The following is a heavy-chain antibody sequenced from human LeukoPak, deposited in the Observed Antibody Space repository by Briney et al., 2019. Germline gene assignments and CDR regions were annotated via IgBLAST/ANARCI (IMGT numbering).Heavy chain of an antibody. Sequence: GASVKVSCKVSGYTLTELSLHWVRQAPGKGLEWMGRFDPEDGETIYARKFQGRVTMTEDTSTDTAYMELSSLRSEDTAVYYCARDPYGDYYYGMDVWGQGTTVTVSS. V-gene: IGHV1-24*01. CDR3: ARDPYGDYYYGMDV. J-gene: IGHJ6*02. CDR2: FDPEDGET. D-gene: IGHD4-17*01. CDR1: GYTLTELS.